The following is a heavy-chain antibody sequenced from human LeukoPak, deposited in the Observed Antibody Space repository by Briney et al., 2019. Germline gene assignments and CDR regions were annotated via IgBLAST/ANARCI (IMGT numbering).Heavy chain of an antibody. Sequence: GASVKVSCKASGYTFTGYYMHWVRQAPGQGLEWMGWINPNSGGTNHAQKFQGRVTMTRDTSISTAYMELSRLRSDDTAVYYCARDYSSAEQLVYWGRGTLVTVSS. D-gene: IGHD6-13*01. V-gene: IGHV1-2*02. CDR3: ARDYSSAEQLVY. CDR2: INPNSGGT. CDR1: GYTFTGYY. J-gene: IGHJ4*02.